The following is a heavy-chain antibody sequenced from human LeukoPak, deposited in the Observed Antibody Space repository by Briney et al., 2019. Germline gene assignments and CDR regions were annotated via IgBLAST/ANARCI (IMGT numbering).Heavy chain of an antibody. D-gene: IGHD3-16*01. J-gene: IGHJ6*02. V-gene: IGHV3-30*03. CDR3: ARGGGLDV. Sequence: GGSLRLSCAASGFTFSSYGMHWVRQAPGKGLEWVAVILYDGSNKYYADSVKGRFTISRDNSKNTLYLQMNSLRAEDTAVYFCARGGGLDVWGQGATVTVSS. CDR2: ILYDGSNK. CDR1: GFTFSSYG.